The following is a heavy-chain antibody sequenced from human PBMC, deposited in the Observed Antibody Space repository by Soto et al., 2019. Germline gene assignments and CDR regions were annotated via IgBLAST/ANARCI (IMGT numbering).Heavy chain of an antibody. Sequence: GGSLRLSCAASGFTFSSYGMHWVRQAPGKGLEWVAVISYDGSNKYYAGSVKGRFTISRDNSKNTLYLQMNSLRAEDTAVYYCAKNGQEYYYYGMDVWGQGTTVTVSS. CDR3: AKNGQEYYYYGMDV. J-gene: IGHJ6*02. CDR1: GFTFSSYG. V-gene: IGHV3-30*18. CDR2: ISYDGSNK. D-gene: IGHD2-8*01.